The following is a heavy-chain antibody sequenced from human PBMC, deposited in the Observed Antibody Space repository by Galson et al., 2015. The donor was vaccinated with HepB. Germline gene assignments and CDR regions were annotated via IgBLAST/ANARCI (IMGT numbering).Heavy chain of an antibody. V-gene: IGHV3-30*02. J-gene: IGHJ1*01. CDR2: IRYDGSNK. D-gene: IGHD6-13*01. CDR1: GFTFSSYG. CDR3: AKGQAGIAAAGPYFQH. Sequence: SLRLSCAASGFTFSSYGMHWVRQAPGKGLEWVAFIRYDGSNKYYADSVKGRFTISRDNSKNTLYLQMNSLRAEDTAVYYCAKGQAGIAAAGPYFQHWGQGTLVTVSS.